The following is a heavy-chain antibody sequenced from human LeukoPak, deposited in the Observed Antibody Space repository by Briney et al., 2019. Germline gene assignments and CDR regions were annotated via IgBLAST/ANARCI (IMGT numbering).Heavy chain of an antibody. V-gene: IGHV4-4*07. CDR1: GGSISSYY. J-gene: IGHJ5*02. D-gene: IGHD3-10*01. Sequence: SETLSLTCTVSGGSISSYYWSWIRQPAGKGLEWIGRIYTSGSTNYNPSLKSRVTMSVDTSKNQFSLKLSSVTAADTAVYYCARPVYTMVRGVIITGARNWFDPWGQGTLVTVSS. CDR2: IYTSGST. CDR3: ARPVYTMVRGVIITGARNWFDP.